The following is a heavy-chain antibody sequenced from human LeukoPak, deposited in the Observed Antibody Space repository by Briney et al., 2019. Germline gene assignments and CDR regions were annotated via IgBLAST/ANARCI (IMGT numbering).Heavy chain of an antibody. J-gene: IGHJ4*02. CDR1: GFTFSSYS. CDR3: ARGGYGGFDY. Sequence: GGSLRLSCAASGFTFSSYSMNWVRQAPGKGLEWVSSISSSSSYIYYADSVKGRFTISRDNAKNSLYLQMNSRRADDTAVYYCARGGYGGFDYWGQGTLVTVSS. D-gene: IGHD5-12*01. CDR2: ISSSSSYI. V-gene: IGHV3-21*01.